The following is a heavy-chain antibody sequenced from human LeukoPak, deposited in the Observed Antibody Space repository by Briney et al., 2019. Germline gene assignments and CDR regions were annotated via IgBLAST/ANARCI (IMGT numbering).Heavy chain of an antibody. J-gene: IGHJ4*02. Sequence: SETLSLTCTVSGGSISTYYWSWIRQPAGKGLEWIGRVYSSGSTNYNPSLKSRVTMSLDTSKNHFSLKLNSVTAADTAVYYCARADSSAWFDWGQGTLVTVSS. V-gene: IGHV4-4*07. CDR3: ARADSSAWFD. D-gene: IGHD6-13*01. CDR1: GGSISTYY. CDR2: VYSSGST.